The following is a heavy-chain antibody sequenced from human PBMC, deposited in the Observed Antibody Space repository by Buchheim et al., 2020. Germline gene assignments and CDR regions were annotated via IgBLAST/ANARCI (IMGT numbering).Heavy chain of an antibody. D-gene: IGHD5-18*01. CDR1: GIIFSSYW. J-gene: IGHJ4*02. CDR2: INSDGSST. Sequence: EVQPVESGGGLVQPGGSLRLSCAVSGIIFSSYWMHWVRQVPGKGLVWVSRINSDGSSTSYADSVKGRFTISRGNAKNTPYLQMNSLRAEDTAVYYCARGDSYGYARYYWGRGTL. CDR3: ARGDSYGYARYY. V-gene: IGHV3-74*01.